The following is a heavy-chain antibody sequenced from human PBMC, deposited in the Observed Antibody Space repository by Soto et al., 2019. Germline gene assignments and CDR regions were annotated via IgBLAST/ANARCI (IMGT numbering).Heavy chain of an antibody. CDR2: INHSGST. V-gene: IGHV4-34*01. Sequence: SETLSLTCAVYGGSFSGYYWSWIRQPPGKGLEWIGEINHSGSTNYNPSLKSRVTISVDTSKNQFSLKLSSVTAADTAVYYCARVPFYDFWSGYHRLPYYYYYGMDVWGQGTTVTVSS. CDR1: GGSFSGYY. CDR3: ARVPFYDFWSGYHRLPYYYYYGMDV. D-gene: IGHD3-3*01. J-gene: IGHJ6*02.